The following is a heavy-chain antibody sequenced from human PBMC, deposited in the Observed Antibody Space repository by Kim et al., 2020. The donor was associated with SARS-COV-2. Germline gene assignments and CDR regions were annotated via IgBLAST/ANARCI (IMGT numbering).Heavy chain of an antibody. Sequence: SVKVSCKASGGTFSSYAFSWVRQAPRQGLEWMGGIISIFGTTNYAQKFQGRVTFIADKSTSTAYMELSSLRSEDTAVYYCATGKSYTGYEFYYTYGMDVWGQGTTVTVSS. CDR3: ATGKSYTGYEFYYTYGMDV. CDR1: GGTFSSYA. V-gene: IGHV1-69*06. CDR2: IISIFGTT. D-gene: IGHD5-12*01. J-gene: IGHJ6*02.